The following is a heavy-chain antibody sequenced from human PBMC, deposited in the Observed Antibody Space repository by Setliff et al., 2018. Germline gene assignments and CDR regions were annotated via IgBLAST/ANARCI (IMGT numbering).Heavy chain of an antibody. J-gene: IGHJ1*01. Sequence: GGSLRLSCAASGFTFSSYTMNWVRQAPGQGLEWGSSIDSSSTWIYYADSVKGRFTISRDNAKNSLYLQINSLRAEDTAVYYCARDHGELGQERRTHFFRHWGQGTLVTVSS. CDR3: ARDHGELGQERRTHFFRH. V-gene: IGHV3-21*01. D-gene: IGHD1-1*01. CDR1: GFTFSSYT. CDR2: IDSSSTWI.